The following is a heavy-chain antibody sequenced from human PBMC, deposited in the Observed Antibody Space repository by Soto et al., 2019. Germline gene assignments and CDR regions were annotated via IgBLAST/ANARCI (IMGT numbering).Heavy chain of an antibody. J-gene: IGHJ4*02. D-gene: IGHD3-10*01. CDR2: IYYLGST. Sequence: SETLSLTCAVSCGSISSSNWWSWIRQSPGKGLEWIGYIYYLGSTDYNPSLKSRVTISVDTSKRQFSLRLTSVTAADTAVYYCARDGYDGSGSPYPAFWGPGTQVTVSS. CDR3: ARDGYDGSGSPYPAF. CDR1: CGSISSSNW. V-gene: IGHV4-61*01.